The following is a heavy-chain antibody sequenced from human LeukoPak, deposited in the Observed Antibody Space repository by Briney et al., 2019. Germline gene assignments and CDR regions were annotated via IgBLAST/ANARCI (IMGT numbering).Heavy chain of an antibody. CDR2: INWNGGST. Sequence: GGSLRLSCAASGFTFDDYGMSWVRQAPGKGLEWVSGINWNGGSTGYADSVKGRFTISRDNAKNSLYLQMNSLRAEDTALYCCARDDRVMVRGVPDYWGQGTLVTVSS. CDR1: GFTFDDYG. V-gene: IGHV3-20*04. CDR3: ARDDRVMVRGVPDY. J-gene: IGHJ4*02. D-gene: IGHD3-10*01.